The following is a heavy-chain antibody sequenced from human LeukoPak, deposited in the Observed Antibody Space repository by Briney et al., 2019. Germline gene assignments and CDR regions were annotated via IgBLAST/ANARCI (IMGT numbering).Heavy chain of an antibody. J-gene: IGHJ5*02. CDR2: IYYSGST. Sequence: PSETLSLTCTVSGGSISSGDYYWSWIRQPPGKGLEWIGYIYYSGSTYYNPSLRSRVTISLDTPKNQFSLKVTSVTAADTAVYYCVRPYCGGECQSKNNWFDPWGQGTLVTVSS. CDR3: VRPYCGGECQSKNNWFDP. D-gene: IGHD2-21*01. V-gene: IGHV4-30-4*01. CDR1: GGSISSGDYY.